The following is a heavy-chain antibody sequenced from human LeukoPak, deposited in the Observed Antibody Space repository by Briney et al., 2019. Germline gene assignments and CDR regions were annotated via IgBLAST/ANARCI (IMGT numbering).Heavy chain of an antibody. V-gene: IGHV1-2*02. CDR2: INPNSGGT. CDR1: GYTFTGYY. CDR3: ARGVAAAGTRRGFDH. D-gene: IGHD6-13*01. J-gene: IGHJ4*02. Sequence: ASVKVSCKASGYTFTGYYIHWVRQAPGQGLEWMGWINPNSGGTNYAQKSQGRVTMTRDTSISTAYMEVSRLRSDDTAVYYCARGVAAAGTRRGFDHWGQGTLVTVSS.